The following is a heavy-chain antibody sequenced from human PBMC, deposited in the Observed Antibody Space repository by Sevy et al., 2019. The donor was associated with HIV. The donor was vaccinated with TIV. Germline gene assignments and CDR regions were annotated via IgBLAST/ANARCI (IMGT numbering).Heavy chain of an antibody. Sequence: ASVKVSCKVSGYTLTELSMHWVRQAPGKGLEWMGGFDPEDGETNYAQKFQGRVTITADESTSTAYMELSSLRSEDTAVYYCARDASGAYGDYVRDAFDIWGQGTMVTVSS. CDR2: FDPEDGET. CDR1: GYTLTELS. J-gene: IGHJ3*02. CDR3: ARDASGAYGDYVRDAFDI. V-gene: IGHV1-24*01. D-gene: IGHD4-17*01.